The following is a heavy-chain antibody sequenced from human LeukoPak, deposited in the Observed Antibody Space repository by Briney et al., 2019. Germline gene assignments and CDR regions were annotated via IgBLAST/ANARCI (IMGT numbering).Heavy chain of an antibody. CDR2: IYYSGST. V-gene: IGHV4-39*07. J-gene: IGHJ5*02. CDR1: GGSISSSSYY. Sequence: PSETLSLTCTVSGGSISSSSYYWGWIRQPPGKGLEWIGSIYYSGSTYYNPSLKSRVTISVDTSKNQFSLKLSSVTAADTAVYYCARDNLPLRYFDWELNWFDPWGQGTLVTVSS. D-gene: IGHD3-9*01. CDR3: ARDNLPLRYFDWELNWFDP.